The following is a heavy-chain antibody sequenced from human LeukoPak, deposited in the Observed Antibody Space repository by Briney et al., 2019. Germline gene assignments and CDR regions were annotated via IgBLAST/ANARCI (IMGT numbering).Heavy chain of an antibody. CDR3: VRGDRWFDP. CDR2: ISTNGGST. D-gene: IGHD2-21*01. V-gene: IGHV3-64D*06. CDR1: GFPFSNYA. J-gene: IGHJ5*02. Sequence: GGSLRLSCSASGFPFSNYAIHWVRQAPGKGLQYFSAISTNGGSTYYADSVKGRFTISRDNSKNTLYLQMSSLRAEDTAVYYCVRGDRWFDPGGQGTLVTVSS.